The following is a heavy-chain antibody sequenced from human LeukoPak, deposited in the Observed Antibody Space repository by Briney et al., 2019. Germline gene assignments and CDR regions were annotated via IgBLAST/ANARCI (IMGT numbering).Heavy chain of an antibody. CDR3: AKEESGDYYDSSEDYFDY. J-gene: IGHJ4*02. CDR1: GFTFSNYG. Sequence: GGSLRLSCAASGFTFSNYGMHWVRQAPGKGLEWVAVISYDGSNKYYADSVKGRFTISRDNSNSTLYLQMNILRAEDTAVYYCAKEESGDYYDSSEDYFDYWGQGTLVTVSS. V-gene: IGHV3-30*18. CDR2: ISYDGSNK. D-gene: IGHD3-22*01.